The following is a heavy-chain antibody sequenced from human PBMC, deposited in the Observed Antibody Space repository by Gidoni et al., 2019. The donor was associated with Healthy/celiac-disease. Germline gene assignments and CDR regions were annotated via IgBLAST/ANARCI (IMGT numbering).Heavy chain of an antibody. CDR2: ISGSVGSP. Sequence: EVQLLESGGDLVQTGGSLRLSCAASGFTFSTYAMSWVRQATGKGLEWVSGISGSVGSPYSADSVKGRFTISRDNSKNTRYLQMNSLRAEDTAVYYCAKEGWGNYYDSSGHDYWGQGTLVTVSS. V-gene: IGHV3-23*01. CDR1: GFTFSTYA. D-gene: IGHD3-22*01. CDR3: AKEGWGNYYDSSGHDY. J-gene: IGHJ4*02.